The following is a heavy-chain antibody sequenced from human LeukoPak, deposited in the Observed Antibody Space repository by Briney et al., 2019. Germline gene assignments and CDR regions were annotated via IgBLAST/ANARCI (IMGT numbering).Heavy chain of an antibody. CDR3: AKEVPANYHFDY. Sequence: GGSLRLSCTASGFTFSTYVMNWVRRAPGKGLEWVSGISGSGGSTHYADSVKGRFTISRDNSKNTLYLQMNSLRAEDTAVYYCAKEVPANYHFDYWGQGTLVTVSS. V-gene: IGHV3-23*01. J-gene: IGHJ4*02. CDR2: ISGSGGST. D-gene: IGHD3-10*01. CDR1: GFTFSTYV.